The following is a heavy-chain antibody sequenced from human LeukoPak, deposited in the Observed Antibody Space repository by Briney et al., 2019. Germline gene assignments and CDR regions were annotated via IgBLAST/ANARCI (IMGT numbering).Heavy chain of an antibody. Sequence: ATVKVSCKASGFTFSDYYMHWVRQAPGQGLEWMGWILPKTGDRRYAQKFRGRVTMTTDTSTSTVYMELSTLISDDTAVYYCARDNNWGPDYWGQGTLVTVSS. CDR3: ARDNNWGPDY. J-gene: IGHJ4*02. CDR2: ILPKTGDR. CDR1: GFTFSDYY. V-gene: IGHV1-2*02. D-gene: IGHD7-27*01.